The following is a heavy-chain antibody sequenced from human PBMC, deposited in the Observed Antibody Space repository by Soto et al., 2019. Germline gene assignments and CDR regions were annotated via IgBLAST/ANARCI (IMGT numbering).Heavy chain of an antibody. CDR1: GGSISSYY. Sequence: SETLSLTCTVSGGSISSYYWSWIRQPPGKGLEWIGYINYSGSTNYNPSLKSRVTISVDTSKNQFSLKLSSVTAADTAVYYCARHPNYYDNRLDYWGQGTLVTVSS. J-gene: IGHJ4*02. CDR3: ARHPNYYDNRLDY. CDR2: INYSGST. D-gene: IGHD3-22*01. V-gene: IGHV4-59*08.